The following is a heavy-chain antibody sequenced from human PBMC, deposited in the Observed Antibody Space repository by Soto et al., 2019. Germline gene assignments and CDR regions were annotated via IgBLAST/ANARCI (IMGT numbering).Heavy chain of an antibody. V-gene: IGHV1-69*13. J-gene: IGHJ2*01. Sequence: SVKVSCKASGGTFSSYAISWVRQAPGQGLEWMGGIIPIFGTANYAQKFQGRVTITADESTSTAYMELSSLRSEDTAVYYCARDSGYYYDSRGRYFDLWGRGTLVTVSS. D-gene: IGHD3-22*01. CDR2: IIPIFGTA. CDR1: GGTFSSYA. CDR3: ARDSGYYYDSRGRYFDL.